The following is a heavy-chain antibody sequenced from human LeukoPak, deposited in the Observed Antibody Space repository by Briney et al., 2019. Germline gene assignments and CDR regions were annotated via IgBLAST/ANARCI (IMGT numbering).Heavy chain of an antibody. CDR1: GFTFSSYE. CDR2: ISSSGSTI. Sequence: GGSLRLSCAASGFTFSSYEMNWVRQAPGKGLEWVSYISSSGSTIYYADSVKGRFTISRENGKNSVYLQMNSLRAEDTAVYYCAELGITMIGGVWGKGSTVTISS. J-gene: IGHJ6*04. CDR3: AELGITMIGGV. V-gene: IGHV3-48*03. D-gene: IGHD3-10*02.